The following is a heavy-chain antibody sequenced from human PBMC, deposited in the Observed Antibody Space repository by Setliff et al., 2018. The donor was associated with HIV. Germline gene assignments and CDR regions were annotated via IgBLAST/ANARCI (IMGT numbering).Heavy chain of an antibody. V-gene: IGHV4-34*01. CDR3: ARVTNVLLWFGELLFHYYFDY. CDR1: GGSFSGYY. J-gene: IGHJ4*02. Sequence: PSETLSLTCAVYGGSFSGYYWSWIRQPPGKGLEWIGEINHSGSTNYNPSITSRVTMSVDTSKNQFSLKLSSVTAADTAVYYCARVTNVLLWFGELLFHYYFDYWGQGTLVTVSS. D-gene: IGHD3-10*01. CDR2: INHSGST.